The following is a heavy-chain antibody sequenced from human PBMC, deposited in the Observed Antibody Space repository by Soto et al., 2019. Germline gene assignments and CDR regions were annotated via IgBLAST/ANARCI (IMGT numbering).Heavy chain of an antibody. CDR2: MYHSGST. J-gene: IGHJ4*02. Sequence: PSETLSLTCAVSGGSISSSNWWSWVRQPPGKGLEWIGEMYHSGSTNYNPSLKSRATISVDKSKNQFSLKLSSVTAADTAVYYCARTGGYSYVDYWGQGTLVTVS. D-gene: IGHD5-18*01. CDR3: ARTGGYSYVDY. CDR1: GGSISSSNW. V-gene: IGHV4-4*02.